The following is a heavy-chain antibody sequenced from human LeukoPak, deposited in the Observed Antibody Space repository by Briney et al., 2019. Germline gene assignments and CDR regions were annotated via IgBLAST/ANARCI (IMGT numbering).Heavy chain of an antibody. Sequence: ASVKVSCKAAGYSFTNYAIQWVRQAPGQRLEWTGWINAGNGKTKYSQKFQGRVTITRDTSATTAYMELSSLRSEDTAVYYCARAIWTSTVTTYYLDYWGQGTLVTVSS. CDR2: INAGNGKT. V-gene: IGHV1-3*01. CDR3: ARAIWTSTVTTYYLDY. CDR1: GYSFTNYA. D-gene: IGHD4-17*01. J-gene: IGHJ4*02.